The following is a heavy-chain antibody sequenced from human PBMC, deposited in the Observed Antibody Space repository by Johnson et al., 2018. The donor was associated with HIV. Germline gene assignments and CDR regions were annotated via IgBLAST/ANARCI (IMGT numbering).Heavy chain of an antibody. CDR1: GFTFSSYA. D-gene: IGHD3-22*01. Sequence: QEQLVESGGGLVQPGGSLRLSCAASGFTFSSYAMHWVRQAPGKGLEWVAVISYDGSSKYYADSVKGRFTISRDSSENTLYLDMNNLRIEDTAVYYCARDTSDYYLWAFEIWGQGTKVTVSS. CDR3: ARDTSDYYLWAFEI. J-gene: IGHJ3*02. V-gene: IGHV3-30*14. CDR2: ISYDGSSK.